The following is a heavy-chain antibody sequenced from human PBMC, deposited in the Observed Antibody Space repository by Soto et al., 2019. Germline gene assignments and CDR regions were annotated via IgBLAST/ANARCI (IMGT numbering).Heavy chain of an antibody. D-gene: IGHD5-12*01. CDR1: GFTFSSYA. Sequence: GGSLRLSCAASGFTFSSYAMHWVRQAPGKGLEWVGRIKSKTDGGTIDYAAPVKGRFTISRDDSKNTLYLQMNSLKTEDTAVFYCTTEAIVATTTDGMDVWGQGTTVTVSS. CDR2: IKSKTDGGTI. J-gene: IGHJ6*02. CDR3: TTEAIVATTTDGMDV. V-gene: IGHV3-15*07.